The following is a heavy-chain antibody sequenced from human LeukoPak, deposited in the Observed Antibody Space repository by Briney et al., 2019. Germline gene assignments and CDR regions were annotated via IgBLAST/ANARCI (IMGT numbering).Heavy chain of an antibody. CDR1: GGTFSSYA. D-gene: IGHD1-26*01. V-gene: IGHV1-69*05. J-gene: IGHJ4*02. CDR3: ARAIVGATTGLDY. Sequence: SVKVSCKASGGTFSSYAISWVRQAPGQGLEWMGGIIPIFGTANYAQKFQGRVTMTRDTSISTAYMELSRLRSDDTAVYYCARAIVGATTGLDYWGQGTLVTVSS. CDR2: IIPIFGTA.